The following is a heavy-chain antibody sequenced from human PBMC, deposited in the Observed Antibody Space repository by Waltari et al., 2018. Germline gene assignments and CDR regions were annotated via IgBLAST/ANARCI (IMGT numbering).Heavy chain of an antibody. Sequence: EVQLVESGGGLVHPWGTLSLSCAASGFTFGTSWMNWVRQAPGRGPEWVANIKPDGSGRSYVDFVRGRFTISRDNAKSSLYLQINSLTVEDTAIYYCARDRGWLQFDYWGQGALVIVSS. J-gene: IGHJ4*02. CDR3: ARDRGWLQFDY. D-gene: IGHD5-12*01. CDR1: GFTFGTSW. CDR2: IKPDGSGR. V-gene: IGHV3-7*04.